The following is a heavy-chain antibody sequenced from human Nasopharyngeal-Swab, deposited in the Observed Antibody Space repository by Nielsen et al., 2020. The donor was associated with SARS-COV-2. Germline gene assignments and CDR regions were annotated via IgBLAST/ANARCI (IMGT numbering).Heavy chain of an antibody. CDR1: GFTFSSYN. J-gene: IGHJ4*02. V-gene: IGHV3-48*02. CDR3: ATRGASWTRGDY. D-gene: IGHD2-2*01. Sequence: GESLKISCAASGFTFSSYNMNWVRQAPGKGLEWVSYINTGSSSIYYADSVKGRFTISRDNAKNSLYLQMNSLRDEDTAVYYCATRGASWTRGDYWGQGTLVTVSS. CDR2: INTGSSSI.